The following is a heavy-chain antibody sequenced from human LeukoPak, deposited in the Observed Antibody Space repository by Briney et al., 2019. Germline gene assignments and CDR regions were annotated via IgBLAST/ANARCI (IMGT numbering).Heavy chain of an antibody. D-gene: IGHD6-19*01. Sequence: PGGSLRLSCAASGFTFRSYAMHWVRQAPGKGLEWVAVISYDGSNKYYADPVKGRFTISRDNSKNTVYLQMNSLRAEDTAVYNCARDPRIAVAGNYYFDYWGQGTLVTVSS. CDR3: ARDPRIAVAGNYYFDY. J-gene: IGHJ4*02. CDR2: ISYDGSNK. V-gene: IGHV3-30-3*01. CDR1: GFTFRSYA.